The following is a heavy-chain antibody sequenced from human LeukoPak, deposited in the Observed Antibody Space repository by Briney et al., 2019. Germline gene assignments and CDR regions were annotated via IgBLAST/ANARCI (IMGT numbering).Heavy chain of an antibody. CDR2: IYYSGST. Sequence: SETLSLTCTVSGGPISNSSYYWGWLRQPPGKGLEWIVTIYYSGSTYYNPSLKSRVTISADTSKNQFSLKLNSVTAADRAVYYCARLRAVAGKKDYWGQGTLVTVSS. D-gene: IGHD6-19*01. CDR1: GGPISNSSYY. V-gene: IGHV4-39*01. CDR3: ARLRAVAGKKDY. J-gene: IGHJ4*02.